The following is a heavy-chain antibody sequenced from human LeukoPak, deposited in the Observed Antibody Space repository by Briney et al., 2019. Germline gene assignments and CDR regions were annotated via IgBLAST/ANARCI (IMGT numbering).Heavy chain of an antibody. CDR2: IKQEGSEK. D-gene: IGHD6-13*01. V-gene: IGHV3-7*01. Sequence: PGGSLRLSCAASGFTFSSYWMGWVRQAPGKGLKWVANIKQEGSEKYYVDSVKGRFTISRDNAKKSLYMQMNRLRDEDTAVYYCARDRYSSSWYPHYYYCYGMDVWGQGTTVTVSS. CDR3: ARDRYSSSWYPHYYYCYGMDV. CDR1: GFTFSSYW. J-gene: IGHJ6*02.